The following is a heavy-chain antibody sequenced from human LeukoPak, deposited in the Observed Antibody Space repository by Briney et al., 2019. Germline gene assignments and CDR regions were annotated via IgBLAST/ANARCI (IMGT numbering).Heavy chain of an antibody. CDR1: GGSISSSSYY. V-gene: IGHV4-39*07. Sequence: SETLSLTCTVSGGSISSSSYYWGWIRQPPGKGLEWIGSIYYSGSTYYNPSLKSRVTISVDTSKNQFSLKLSSVTAADTAVYYCARGRLELHAFDIWGQGTMVTVSS. CDR2: IYYSGST. D-gene: IGHD1-7*01. J-gene: IGHJ3*02. CDR3: ARGRLELHAFDI.